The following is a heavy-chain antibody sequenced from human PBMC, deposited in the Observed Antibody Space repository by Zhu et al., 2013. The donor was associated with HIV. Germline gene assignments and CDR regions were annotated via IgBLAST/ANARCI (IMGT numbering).Heavy chain of an antibody. Sequence: VQLQESGPGLVKPSETLSLTCTVSGGSISSYHWSWIRQPPGKGLESIGYIYYTGGTNYNPSLKSRVTISVDTSKNQFSLKLSSVTAADTAVYYCARVPRRRQLPDYWGQGTLVTVSS. CDR3: ARVPRRRQLPDY. J-gene: IGHJ4*02. CDR1: GGSISSYH. CDR2: IYYTGGT. V-gene: IGHV4-59*01. D-gene: IGHD1-26*01.